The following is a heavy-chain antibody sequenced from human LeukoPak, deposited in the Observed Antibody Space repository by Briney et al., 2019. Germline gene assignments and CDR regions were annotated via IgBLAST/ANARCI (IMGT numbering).Heavy chain of an antibody. CDR1: GYTLTELS. J-gene: IGHJ4*02. CDR3: ATNVRGYDFEDY. Sequence: ASVKVSCKVSGYTLTELSMHWVRQAPGKGLEWMGSFDPEDGETIYAQKFQGRVTMTEDTSTETAYMDLSSLRSEDTAVYYCATNVRGYDFEDYWGQGTLVTVSS. V-gene: IGHV1-24*01. CDR2: FDPEDGET. D-gene: IGHD3-3*01.